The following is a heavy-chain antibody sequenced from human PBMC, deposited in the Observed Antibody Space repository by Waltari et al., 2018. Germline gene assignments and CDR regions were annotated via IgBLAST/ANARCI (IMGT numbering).Heavy chain of an antibody. Sequence: EVQLVESGGGLIQPGGSLSLSCAASGFTVSSNYMSWVRQAPGKGLEWVSGIYSGGSTYYADSVKGRFTISRDNSKNTLYLQMNSLRAEDTAVYYCARDRDTTGTKDAFDIWGQGTMVTVSS. J-gene: IGHJ3*02. CDR3: ARDRDTTGTKDAFDI. CDR2: IYSGGST. V-gene: IGHV3-53*01. D-gene: IGHD1-1*01. CDR1: GFTVSSNY.